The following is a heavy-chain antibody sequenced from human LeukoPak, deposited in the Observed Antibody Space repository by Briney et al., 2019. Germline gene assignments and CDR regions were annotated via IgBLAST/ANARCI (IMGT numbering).Heavy chain of an antibody. J-gene: IGHJ3*02. Sequence: ASVKVSCKASGYTFTGYYIHWVRQAPGQGLEWMGWINSNTGDPVYAQKFQGRVTMTRDTAITTAYMEVSRLRSDETALYYCARDRYGAFDIWGQGTMVTVSS. D-gene: IGHD4-17*01. CDR3: ARDRYGAFDI. CDR2: INSNTGDP. CDR1: GYTFTGYY. V-gene: IGHV1-2*02.